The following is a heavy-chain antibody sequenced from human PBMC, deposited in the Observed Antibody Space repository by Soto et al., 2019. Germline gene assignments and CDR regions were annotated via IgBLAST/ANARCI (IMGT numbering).Heavy chain of an antibody. V-gene: IGHV3-21*06. CDR1: GFTFSRYS. J-gene: IGHJ4*02. CDR2: ISSGGNTK. Sequence: EVQLVESGGGLVKPGGSLRLSCVASGFTFSRYSIHWFRQAPGKGLEWVSSISSGGNTKSYANSVKGRFTISRDNAKNSLYLEMNSLRPEDTAVYYCARVAYWGQGTLVTVSS. CDR3: ARVAY.